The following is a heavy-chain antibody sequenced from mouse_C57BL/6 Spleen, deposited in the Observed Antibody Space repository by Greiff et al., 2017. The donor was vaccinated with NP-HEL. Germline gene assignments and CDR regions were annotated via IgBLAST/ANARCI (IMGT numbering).Heavy chain of an antibody. CDR1: GEACRRAG. V-gene: IGHV1-82*01. D-gene: IGHD1-1*01. Sequence: LQQSGPERGKRGAEGKREGKEEGEACRRAGRKGGKKRAGKGLEWIGRIYPGDGDTNYNGKFKGKATLTADKSSSTAYMQLSSLTSEDSAVYFCARWSDYRFSNYYMDYWGQGTSVTVSS. CDR3: ARWSDYRFSNYYMDY. J-gene: IGHJ4*01. CDR2: IYPGDGDT.